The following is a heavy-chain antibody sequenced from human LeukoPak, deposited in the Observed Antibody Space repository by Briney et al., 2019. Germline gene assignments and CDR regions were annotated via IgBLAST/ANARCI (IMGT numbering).Heavy chain of an antibody. V-gene: IGHV1-2*02. CDR3: ARDLYCSGGGCPGRFDP. CDR2: INPNSGGT. D-gene: IGHD2-15*01. CDR1: GYTFTGYY. Sequence: GASVKVSCKASGYTFTGYYMHWVRQAPGQGLEWMGWINPNSGGTNYAQKFQGRVTMTRDTSISTAYMELSRLRSDDTAVYYCARDLYCSGGGCPGRFDPWGQGTLVTVSS. J-gene: IGHJ5*02.